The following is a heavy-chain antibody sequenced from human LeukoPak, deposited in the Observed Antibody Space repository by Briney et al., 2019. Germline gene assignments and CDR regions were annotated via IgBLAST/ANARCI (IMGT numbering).Heavy chain of an antibody. V-gene: IGHV4-31*03. CDR3: ARLRWDQSWDY. J-gene: IGHJ4*02. CDR1: GGSISSGGYY. Sequence: KPSETLSLTCTVSGGSISSGGYYWSWIRQHPGKGLEWIGYIYYSGSTYYNPSLKSRVTISVDTSKNQFSLKLSSVTAADTAVYYCARLRWDQSWDYWGQGTLVTVSS. CDR2: IYYSGST. D-gene: IGHD1-26*01.